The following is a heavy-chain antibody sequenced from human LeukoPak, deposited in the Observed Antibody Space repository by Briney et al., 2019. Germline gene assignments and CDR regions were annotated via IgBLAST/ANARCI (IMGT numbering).Heavy chain of an antibody. CDR3: ARELEGSGFDP. Sequence: GGSLRLSCAASGFTFSSYEMNWVRQAPGKGLEWVSYISPTAGRIDYADSVKGRFTISRDNAKNSLFLQMNSLRAEDTAIYYCARELEGSGFDPWGQGTLVTVSS. J-gene: IGHJ5*02. CDR2: ISPTAGRI. D-gene: IGHD6-19*01. CDR1: GFTFSSYE. V-gene: IGHV3-48*03.